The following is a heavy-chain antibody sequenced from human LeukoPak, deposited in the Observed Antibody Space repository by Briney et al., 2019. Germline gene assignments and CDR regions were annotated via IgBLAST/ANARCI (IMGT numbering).Heavy chain of an antibody. D-gene: IGHD5-12*01. CDR3: AKSLEGVATNFDY. V-gene: IGHV3-33*06. CDR1: GFTFSGYG. Sequence: GGSLRLXCAASGFTFSGYGMHWVRQAPGKGLEWVAVIWYDGSNKYYADSVKGRFTISRDNSKNTLYLQMNSLRAEDTAVYYCAKSLEGVATNFDYWGQGTLVTVSS. J-gene: IGHJ4*02. CDR2: IWYDGSNK.